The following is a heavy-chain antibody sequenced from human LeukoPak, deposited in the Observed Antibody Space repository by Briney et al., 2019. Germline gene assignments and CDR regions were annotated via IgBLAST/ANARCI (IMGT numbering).Heavy chain of an antibody. J-gene: IGHJ6*03. CDR1: GFTFSTFA. D-gene: IGHD4-17*01. CDR3: AKYYGDFYYYYYMDV. V-gene: IGHV3-23*01. CDR2: IFPSGGEI. Sequence: GSLRLSCEASGFTFSTFAMIWVRQPPGKGLEWVSSIFPSGGEIHYADSVRGRFTISRDNSKSTLSLQINSLKAEDTALYYCAKYYGDFYYYYYMDVWGKGTTVTVSS.